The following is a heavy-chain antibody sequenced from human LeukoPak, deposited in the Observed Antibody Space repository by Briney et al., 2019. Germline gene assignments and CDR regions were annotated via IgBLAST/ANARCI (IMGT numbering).Heavy chain of an antibody. D-gene: IGHD4-17*01. J-gene: IGHJ3*02. CDR2: ISWNSGSI. Sequence: GGSLKLSCAASGFTFDDYAMHWVRQAPGKGLEWASGISWNSGSIGYADSVKGRFTISRDNAKNSLYLQMNSLRAEDTALYYCAKAHYGDSHDAFDIWGQGTMVTVSS. CDR1: GFTFDDYA. CDR3: AKAHYGDSHDAFDI. V-gene: IGHV3-9*01.